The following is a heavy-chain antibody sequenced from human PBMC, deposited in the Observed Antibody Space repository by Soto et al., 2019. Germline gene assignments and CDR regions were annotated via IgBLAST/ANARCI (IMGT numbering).Heavy chain of an antibody. V-gene: IGHV3-23*01. CDR2: ISGSGGST. CDR1: GFTFSSYA. CDR3: AKASARWLVRVQAFDY. D-gene: IGHD6-19*01. J-gene: IGHJ4*02. Sequence: EVQLLESGGGLVQPGGSLRLSCAASGFTFSSYAMSWVRQAPGKGLEWVSAISGSGGSTYYADSVKGRFTISRDNSKNTLYLQMNSLRAEDTAVYYCAKASARWLVRVQAFDYWGQGTLVTVSS.